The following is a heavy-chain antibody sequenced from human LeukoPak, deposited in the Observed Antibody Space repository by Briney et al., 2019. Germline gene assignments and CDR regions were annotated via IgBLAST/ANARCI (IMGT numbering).Heavy chain of an antibody. CDR3: VRDRELNY. J-gene: IGHJ4*02. Sequence: SETLCLTCTVSGGSISIYYWSWIRQPPGKGLEWIGYIYNSGNTDYNPSFKSRVTISEDTPKNQFSLKLSSVTAADTAVYYCVRDRELNYWGQGTLVTVSS. D-gene: IGHD3-10*01. V-gene: IGHV4-59*01. CDR2: IYNSGNT. CDR1: GGSISIYY.